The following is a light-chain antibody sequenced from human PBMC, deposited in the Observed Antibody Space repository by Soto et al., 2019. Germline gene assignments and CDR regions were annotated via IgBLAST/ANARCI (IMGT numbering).Light chain of an antibody. CDR3: NSYRHSTTLV. V-gene: IGLV2-14*01. Sequence: QSALTQPASVSGSPGQSITISCTGTSSDVGGYISVSWFQQHPSKAPKLIIYEVSHRPSGVSIRFSGSKSGNTASLTISGLQAEDEADYYCNSYRHSTTLVFGTGTKLTVL. J-gene: IGLJ1*01. CDR1: SSDVGGYIS. CDR2: EVS.